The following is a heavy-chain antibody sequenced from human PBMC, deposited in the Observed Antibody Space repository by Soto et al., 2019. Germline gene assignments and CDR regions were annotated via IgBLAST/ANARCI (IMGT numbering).Heavy chain of an antibody. D-gene: IGHD3-22*01. J-gene: IGHJ4*02. V-gene: IGHV1-3*01. Sequence: GASVKVSCKASGYTFTSYAMHWVRQAPGQRLEWMGWINAGNGNTKYSQKFQGRVTITRDTSASTAYMELSSLRSEDTAVYYCAREGYYYDSSGYYAAFDYWGQGTLVTVSS. CDR2: INAGNGNT. CDR3: AREGYYYDSSGYYAAFDY. CDR1: GYTFTSYA.